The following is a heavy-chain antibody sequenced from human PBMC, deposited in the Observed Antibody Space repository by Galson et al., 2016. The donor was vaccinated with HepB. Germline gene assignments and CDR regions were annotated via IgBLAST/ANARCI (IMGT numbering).Heavy chain of an antibody. CDR2: IYDSGST. D-gene: IGHD4/OR15-4a*01. CDR3: ARLFRLWDGFVDY. J-gene: IGHJ4*02. CDR1: SGSVSGYY. V-gene: IGHV4-59*08. Sequence: SETLSLTCTVSSGSVSGYYWSWIRQPPGKGLEWIGHIYDSGSTKYNPSLKRRLTISIDTSKNQFSLKLSSVTAADTAVYYCARLFRLWDGFVDYWGQGTLVTVSS.